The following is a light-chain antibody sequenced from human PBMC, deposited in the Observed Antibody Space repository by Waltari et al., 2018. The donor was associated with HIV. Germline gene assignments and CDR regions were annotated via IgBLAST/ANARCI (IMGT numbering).Light chain of an antibody. CDR3: CSYAGSSTLV. V-gene: IGLV2-23*02. J-gene: IGLJ3*02. CDR1: SRAVGSYNL. CDR2: EVS. Sequence: QSALTQHASASGSPGQAITSSCTGTSRAVGSYNLAAWYQQHPGKAPKLMIYEVSKRPSGVSNRFSGSKSGNTASLTISGLQAEDEADYYCCSYAGSSTLVFGGGTKLTVL.